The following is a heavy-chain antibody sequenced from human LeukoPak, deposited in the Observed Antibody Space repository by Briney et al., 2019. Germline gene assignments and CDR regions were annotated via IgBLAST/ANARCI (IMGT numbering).Heavy chain of an antibody. CDR1: GYIFTSYA. Sequence: ASVKVSCKASGYIFTSYAMHWVRQAPGQRLEWMGWINAGNGDTKYSQKFQGRVTITRDTSANTAYMELSSLRSEDTALYYCARPTYYYDTSGPTMTYYFDYWGQGTLVTVSS. CDR2: INAGNGDT. J-gene: IGHJ4*02. D-gene: IGHD3-22*01. CDR3: ARPTYYYDTSGPTMTYYFDY. V-gene: IGHV1-3*01.